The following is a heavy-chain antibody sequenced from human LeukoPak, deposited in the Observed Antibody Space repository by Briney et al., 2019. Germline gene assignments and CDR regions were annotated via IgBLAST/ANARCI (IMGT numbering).Heavy chain of an antibody. Sequence: SETLSLTCTVSGGSISGYYWTWIRQPPGKGLEWIGYVLYIGSTNYNPSLKSRVTISLDTSKNQFSLKLTSVTAADTAVYYCARQDSSGWLFDYWGQGTLVTVSS. CDR1: GGSISGYY. J-gene: IGHJ4*02. V-gene: IGHV4-59*01. CDR3: ARQDSSGWLFDY. D-gene: IGHD6-19*01. CDR2: VLYIGST.